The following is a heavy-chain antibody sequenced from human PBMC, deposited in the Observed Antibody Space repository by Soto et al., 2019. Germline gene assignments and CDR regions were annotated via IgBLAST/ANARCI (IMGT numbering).Heavy chain of an antibody. D-gene: IGHD1-1*01. CDR1: GYTITSYG. Sequence: QVHLVQSGAEVKKPGASVKVSCKASGYTITSYGITWVRQAPGQGLEWMGWISAHNGNTDYAQKLQGRVILTRDTSTSTAYMELRSRRSDVTAVYYCARGRYGDYRVQGALVTVSS. V-gene: IGHV1-18*01. J-gene: IGHJ4*02. CDR2: ISAHNGNT. CDR3: ARGRYGDY.